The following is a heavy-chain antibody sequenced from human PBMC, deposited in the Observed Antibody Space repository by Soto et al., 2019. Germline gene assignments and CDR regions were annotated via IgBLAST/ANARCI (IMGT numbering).Heavy chain of an antibody. Sequence: GGSLRLCCAASGFNFNSCTINWVRQAPGKRLEWLSSISSSGYIFSTDSVRGRFTISRDNAKNSVYLQINGLRAEDMAVYFCARDCSGGSCYPGMDVWGQGTTVTVSS. CDR3: ARDCSGGSCYPGMDV. D-gene: IGHD2-15*01. V-gene: IGHV3-21*01. J-gene: IGHJ6*02. CDR2: ISSSGYI. CDR1: GFNFNSCT.